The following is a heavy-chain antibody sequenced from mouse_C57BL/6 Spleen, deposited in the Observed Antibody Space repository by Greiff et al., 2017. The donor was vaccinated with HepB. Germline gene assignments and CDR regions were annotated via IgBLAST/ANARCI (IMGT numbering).Heavy chain of an antibody. J-gene: IGHJ2*01. CDR3: ARASGDSNYPV. V-gene: IGHV1-42*01. D-gene: IGHD2-5*01. CDR1: GYSFTGYY. Sequence: VQLKESGPELVKPGASVKISCKASGYSFTGYYMNWVKQSPEKSLEWIGEINPSTGGTTYNQKFKAKATLTVDKSSSTAYMQLKSLTSEDSAVYYCARASGDSNYPVWGQGTTLTVSS. CDR2: INPSTGGT.